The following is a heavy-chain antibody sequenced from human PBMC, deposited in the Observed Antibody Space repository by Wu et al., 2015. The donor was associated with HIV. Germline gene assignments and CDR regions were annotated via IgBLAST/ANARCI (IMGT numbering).Heavy chain of an antibody. D-gene: IGHD3-22*01. CDR2: IIPIFGTA. Sequence: QVQLVQSGAEVKKPGSSVKVSCKASGGTFSSYAISWVRQAPGQGLEWMGRIIPIFGTANYAQKFQGRVTITADESTSTAYMELSSLRSEDTAVYYCARVGYYYDSSGYYSYGAFDIWGQGTMVTVSS. CDR3: ARVGYYYDSSGYYSYGAFDI. V-gene: IGHV1-69*13. CDR1: GGTFSSYA. J-gene: IGHJ3*02.